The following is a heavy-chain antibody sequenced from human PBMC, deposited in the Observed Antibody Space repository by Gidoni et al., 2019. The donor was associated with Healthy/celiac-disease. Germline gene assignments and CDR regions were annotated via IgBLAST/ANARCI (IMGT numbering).Heavy chain of an antibody. CDR1: GVSFSGYY. J-gene: IGHJ4*02. D-gene: IGHD2-2*01. V-gene: IGHV4-34*01. CDR2: INHSGST. CDR3: ARRSLYCSSTSCYAAYSSGWPFDY. Sequence: QVQLQQWGAGLLKPSETLSLTCAVYGVSFSGYYWSWIPQPPGKGLEWIGEINHSGSTNYNPSLKSRVTISVDTSKNQFSLKLSSVTAADTAVYYCARRSLYCSSTSCYAAYSSGWPFDYWGQGTLVTVSS.